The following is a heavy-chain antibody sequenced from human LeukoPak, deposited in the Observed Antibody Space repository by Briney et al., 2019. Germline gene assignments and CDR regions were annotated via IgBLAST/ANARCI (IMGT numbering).Heavy chain of an antibody. CDR1: GDSIDNYY. Sequence: SETLSLTCNASGDSIDNYYWSWIRQPAGKGLEWVGRIYSSGTTNYNPSLKRRVTMSVDTSKKVFSLKLTSVTAADTAVYYCARDLGSLSLWGQGTLVTVSS. V-gene: IGHV4-4*07. J-gene: IGHJ4*02. D-gene: IGHD1-26*01. CDR2: IYSSGTT. CDR3: ARDLGSLSL.